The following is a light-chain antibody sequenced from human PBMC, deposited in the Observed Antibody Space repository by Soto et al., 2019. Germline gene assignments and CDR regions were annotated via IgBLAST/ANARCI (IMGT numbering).Light chain of an antibody. Sequence: EIVLTQSPGTLSLSPGERATLSCRASQSVSNRYLAWYQQKPGQAPRLLIYGASSGATGIPDRFNGGGSGTEFTLTISRLEPEDFAVDCCQQYETSRSSTFGQGTRLEIK. CDR3: QQYETSRSST. J-gene: IGKJ5*01. CDR2: GAS. V-gene: IGKV3-20*01. CDR1: QSVSNRY.